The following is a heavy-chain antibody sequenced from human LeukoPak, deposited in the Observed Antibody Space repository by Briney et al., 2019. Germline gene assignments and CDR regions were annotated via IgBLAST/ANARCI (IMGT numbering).Heavy chain of an antibody. D-gene: IGHD2-2*01. CDR1: GYTLTELS. J-gene: IGHJ5*02. CDR2: FDPEDGET. Sequence: ASVKVSCKVSGYTLTELSMHWVRQAPGKGLEWMGGFDPEDGETIYTQKFQGRVTLTEDTSTDTAYMELSSLRSEDTAVYCCATVVRVVPAAGVYWFDPWGQGTLVTVSS. V-gene: IGHV1-24*01. CDR3: ATVVRVVPAAGVYWFDP.